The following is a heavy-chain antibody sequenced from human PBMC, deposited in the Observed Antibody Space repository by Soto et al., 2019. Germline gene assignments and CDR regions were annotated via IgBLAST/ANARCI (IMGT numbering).Heavy chain of an antibody. J-gene: IGHJ4*02. Sequence: VQLVESGGGLVKTSGSLRIACAASGFTFSDYYMSWVRQAQGKGLEWVSYISSSGNTIYYADSVKGRFTISRDNAKNSVYLQMNSLRAEDTALYFCAKMSSENYYDPVFSWGQGTLVTVSS. D-gene: IGHD3-22*01. V-gene: IGHV3-11*01. CDR2: ISSSGNTI. CDR1: GFTFSDYY. CDR3: AKMSSENYYDPVFS.